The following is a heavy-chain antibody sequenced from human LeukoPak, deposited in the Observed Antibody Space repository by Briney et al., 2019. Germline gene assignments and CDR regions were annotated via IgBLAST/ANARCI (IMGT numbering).Heavy chain of an antibody. CDR2: INPNSGGT. D-gene: IGHD2-15*01. CDR3: ARSAGSVVVAATHY. J-gene: IGHJ4*02. V-gene: IGHV1-2*02. Sequence: GASVKVSCKASGYTFTGYYMHWVRQAPGQGLEWMGWINPNSGGTNYAQKFQGRVTMTRDTSISTAYMELSRLRSDDTAVYYCARSAGSVVVAATHYWGQGTLVTVSS. CDR1: GYTFTGYY.